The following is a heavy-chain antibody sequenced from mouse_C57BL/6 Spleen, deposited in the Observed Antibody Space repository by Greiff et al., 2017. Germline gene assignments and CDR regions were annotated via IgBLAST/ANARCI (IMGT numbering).Heavy chain of an antibody. CDR3: AREPYGNFPWFAY. CDR1: GYAFSSSW. J-gene: IGHJ3*01. D-gene: IGHD2-1*01. CDR2: IYPGDGDT. Sequence: QVQLKESGPELVKPGASVKISCKASGYAFSSSWMNWVKQRPGKGLEWIGRIYPGDGDTNYNGKFKGKATLTADKSSSTAYMQLSSLTSEDSAVYFCAREPYGNFPWFAYWGQGTLVTVSA. V-gene: IGHV1-82*01.